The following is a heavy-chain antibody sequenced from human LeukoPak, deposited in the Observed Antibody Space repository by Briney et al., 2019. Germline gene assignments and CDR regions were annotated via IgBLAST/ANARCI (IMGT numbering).Heavy chain of an antibody. J-gene: IGHJ4*02. D-gene: IGHD5-24*01. CDR3: ARGTMHLDY. CDR2: INPNSGGT. Sequence: ASVTVSCKTSGYTFSDYTINWVRQAPGQGLEWMGWINPNSGGTNYAQKFQGRVTITRDTSISTLYLELSRLTSDDTAVYFCARGTMHLDYWGQGTLVTVSS. CDR1: GYTFSDYT. V-gene: IGHV1-2*02.